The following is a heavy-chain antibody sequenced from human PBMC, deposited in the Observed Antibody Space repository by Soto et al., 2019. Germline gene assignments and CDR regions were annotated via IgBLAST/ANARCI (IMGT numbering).Heavy chain of an antibody. D-gene: IGHD3-3*01. J-gene: IGHJ4*02. CDR3: ARVSAIFGVVSDDKYYFDY. Sequence: QVQLQESGPGLVKPSQTLSLTCTVSGGSISSGDYYWSWIRQPPGKGLEWIGYIYYSGSTYYNPSLKSRVTISVDTSKNQFSLKLSSVTAADTAVYYCARVSAIFGVVSDDKYYFDYWGQGTLVTVSS. CDR1: GGSISSGDYY. V-gene: IGHV4-30-4*01. CDR2: IYYSGST.